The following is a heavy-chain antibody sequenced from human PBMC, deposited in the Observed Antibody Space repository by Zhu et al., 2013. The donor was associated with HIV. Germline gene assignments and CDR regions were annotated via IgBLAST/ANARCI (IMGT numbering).Heavy chain of an antibody. Sequence: QVQLVQSGAEVKKPGSSVKVSCKASGGTFSSYAISWVRQAPGQGLEWMGGIIPIFGTANYAQKFQGRVTITADESTSTAYMELSSLRSEDTAVYYCARAEVAVAGTPAYYYYGMDVWGQGTTVTVSS. V-gene: IGHV1-69*01. CDR3: ARAEVAVAGTPAYYYYGMDV. CDR1: GGTFSSYA. J-gene: IGHJ6*02. CDR2: IIPIFGTA. D-gene: IGHD6-19*01.